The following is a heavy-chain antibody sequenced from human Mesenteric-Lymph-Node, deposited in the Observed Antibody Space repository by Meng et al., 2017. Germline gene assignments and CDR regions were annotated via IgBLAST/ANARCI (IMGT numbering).Heavy chain of an antibody. CDR3: ARVDSSGPRWGMDV. V-gene: IGHV3-33*08. CDR1: GFTFSSYA. CDR2: IWYDGSNK. Sequence: GGSLRLSCAASGFTFSSYAMHWVRQAPGKGLEWVAVIWYDGSNKYYEDSVKGRFTISRDNSKNTLYLQMNSLRAEDTAVYYCARVDSSGPRWGMDVWGLGTTVTVSS. D-gene: IGHD3-22*01. J-gene: IGHJ6*02.